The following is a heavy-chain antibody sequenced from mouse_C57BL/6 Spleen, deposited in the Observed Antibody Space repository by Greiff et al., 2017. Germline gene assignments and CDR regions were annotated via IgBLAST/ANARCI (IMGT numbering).Heavy chain of an antibody. D-gene: IGHD2-5*01. CDR1: GYTFTSYW. V-gene: IGHV1-52*01. CDR2: IDPSDSET. Sequence: VQLQQPGAELVRPGSSVKLSCKASGYTFTSYWMHWVKQRPIQGLEWIGNIDPSDSETHYNQKFKDKATLTVDKSPSTAYMQLSSLTSEDSAVYYCARSLYSNYLYYAMDYWGQGTSVTVSS. CDR3: ARSLYSNYLYYAMDY. J-gene: IGHJ4*01.